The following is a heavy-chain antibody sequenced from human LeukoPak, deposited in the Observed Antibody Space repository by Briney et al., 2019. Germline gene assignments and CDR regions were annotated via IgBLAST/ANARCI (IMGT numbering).Heavy chain of an antibody. CDR1: GYSFTNYW. V-gene: IGHV5-51*01. Sequence: GESLKISCKGSGYSFTNYWFGWVRQMPGKGLEWMGIIYSSDSDTRYSPSFQGQVTISADKSISTAYLQWGSLKASDTAMYYCALTPGNNFWSGYYPPAFDIWGQGTMVTVSS. D-gene: IGHD3-3*01. CDR3: ALTPGNNFWSGYYPPAFDI. CDR2: IYSSDSDT. J-gene: IGHJ3*02.